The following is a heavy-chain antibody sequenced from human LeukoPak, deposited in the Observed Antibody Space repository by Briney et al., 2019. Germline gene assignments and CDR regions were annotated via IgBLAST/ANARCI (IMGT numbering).Heavy chain of an antibody. CDR2: ISGSDGST. J-gene: IGHJ4*02. V-gene: IGHV3-23*01. Sequence: GGSLRLSCAVSGITLSNYGMSWVRQAPGKGLEWVAGISGSDGSTNYANSVKGRFTISRDNPKNTLFLQMKSLGAEDTAVYFCAKRGVVIRVILVGFQKEAYYFDSWGQGALVTVSS. CDR1: GITLSNYG. CDR3: AKRGVVIRVILVGFQKEAYYFDS. D-gene: IGHD3-22*01.